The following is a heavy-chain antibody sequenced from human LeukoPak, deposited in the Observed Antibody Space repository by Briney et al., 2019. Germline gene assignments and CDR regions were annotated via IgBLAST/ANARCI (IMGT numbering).Heavy chain of an antibody. J-gene: IGHJ5*02. D-gene: IGHD6-13*01. V-gene: IGHV3-20*01. CDR1: GFTFDDYG. CDR2: INWNGGST. CDR3: ARPSPGLAAGIFGSKGAVDWFDP. Sequence: GGSLRLSCAASGFTFDDYGMSWVRQAPGKGLEWVSGINWNGGSTGYADSVKGRFTISRDNAKNSLYLQMNSLRAEDTALYHCARPSPGLAAGIFGSKGAVDWFDPWGQGTLVTVSS.